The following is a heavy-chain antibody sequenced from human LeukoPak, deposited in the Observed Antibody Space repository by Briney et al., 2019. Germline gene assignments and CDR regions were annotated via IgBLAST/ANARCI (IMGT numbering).Heavy chain of an antibody. CDR1: GGTFSSYA. CDR3: ARDRGRIFGDYYYYYMDV. Sequence: SVKVSCKASGGTFSSYAISWVRQAPGQGLEWMGGIIPIFGTANYAQKFQGRVTITTDESTSTAYMELSSLRSEDTAVYYCARDRGRIFGDYYYYYMDVWGKGTTVAVSS. CDR2: IIPIFGTA. D-gene: IGHD3-3*01. V-gene: IGHV1-69*05. J-gene: IGHJ6*03.